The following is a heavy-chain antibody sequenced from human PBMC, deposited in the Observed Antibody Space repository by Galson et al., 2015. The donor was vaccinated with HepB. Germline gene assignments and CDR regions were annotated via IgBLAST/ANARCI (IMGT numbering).Heavy chain of an antibody. V-gene: IGHV3-30*18. Sequence: SLRLSCAASGSIFRSSGMHWVRQAPGKGLEWVAILSFDGSNKYYADSVKGRFTISRDNSKNTLYLQMSSLRAEDTAVYYCAKDLYQYCSGTSCSLGMDVWGQGTTVTVSS. CDR3: AKDLYQYCSGTSCSLGMDV. CDR1: GSIFRSSG. D-gene: IGHD2-2*01. CDR2: LSFDGSNK. J-gene: IGHJ6*02.